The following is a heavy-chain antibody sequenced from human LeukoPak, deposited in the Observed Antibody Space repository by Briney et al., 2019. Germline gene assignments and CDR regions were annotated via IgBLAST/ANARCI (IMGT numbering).Heavy chain of an antibody. CDR2: IYYSGST. D-gene: IGHD5-18*01. Sequence: SETLSLTCTVSGGSISSHYWSWIRQPPGKGLEWIGYIYYSGSTNYNPSLKSRVTISVDTSKNQFSLKLSSVTAADTAVYYCARISGAGLVDTANDAFDIWGQGTMVTVSS. J-gene: IGHJ3*02. V-gene: IGHV4-59*11. CDR3: ARISGAGLVDTANDAFDI. CDR1: GGSISSHY.